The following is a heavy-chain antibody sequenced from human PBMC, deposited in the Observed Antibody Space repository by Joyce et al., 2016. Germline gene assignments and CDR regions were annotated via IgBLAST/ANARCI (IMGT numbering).Heavy chain of an antibody. D-gene: IGHD4-17*01. V-gene: IGHV1-8*01. CDR1: GYIFSRFG. CDR3: ARVYGDYVDY. J-gene: IGHJ4*02. Sequence: QVQLVQSGAEVKKPGASVKVSCKASGYIFSRFGVSWVRQATGQGLEWMGWINPNSGNTDYAQKFQGRVIMTRNTSTSTAYMEVSSLRAEDTAVYYCARVYGDYVDYWGQGTLVTVSS. CDR2: INPNSGNT.